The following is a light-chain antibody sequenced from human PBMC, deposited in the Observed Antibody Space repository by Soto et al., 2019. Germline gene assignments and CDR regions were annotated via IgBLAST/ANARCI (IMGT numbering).Light chain of an antibody. Sequence: ESGLTQSPCNLSLYPGERATLSCRSSHSVSRTYLAWYQQKPGQAPRLLMYGASDRATGTPGRFSGSGSGTDFTLTISGPEPEDSAVYYCQQFDDSDPFCQGRRLEIK. CDR3: QQFDDSDP. CDR1: HSVSRTY. CDR2: GAS. V-gene: IGKV3-20*01. J-gene: IGKJ5*01.